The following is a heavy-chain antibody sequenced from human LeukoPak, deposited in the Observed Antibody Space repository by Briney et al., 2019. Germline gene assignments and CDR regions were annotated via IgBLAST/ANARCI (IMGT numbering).Heavy chain of an antibody. V-gene: IGHV3-66*01. Sequence: GGSLRLSCAASGFSFSDYCLTWVRQAPGKGLEWVSVIYSGGSTYYADSVKGRFTISRDNSKNTLYLQMNSLRAEDTAVYYCASLGGTFDYWGQGTLVTVSS. J-gene: IGHJ4*02. CDR2: IYSGGST. CDR3: ASLGGTFDY. CDR1: GFSFSDYC. D-gene: IGHD3-16*01.